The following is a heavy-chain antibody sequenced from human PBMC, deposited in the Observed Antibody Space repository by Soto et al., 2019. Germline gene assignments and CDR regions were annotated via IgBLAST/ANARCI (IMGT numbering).Heavy chain of an antibody. Sequence: AAVKVSCKASGYTFTSYDINWVRQATGQGLEWMGWMNPNSGNTGYAQKFQGRVTMTRNTSISTAYMELSSLRSEDTAVYYCASIQGSGYCSGGSCYPTYYYYGMDVWGQGTTVTVSS. CDR2: MNPNSGNT. CDR1: GYTFTSYD. J-gene: IGHJ6*02. D-gene: IGHD2-15*01. CDR3: ASIQGSGYCSGGSCYPTYYYYGMDV. V-gene: IGHV1-8*01.